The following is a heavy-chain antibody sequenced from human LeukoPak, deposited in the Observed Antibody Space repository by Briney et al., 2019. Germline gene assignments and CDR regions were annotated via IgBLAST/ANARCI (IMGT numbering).Heavy chain of an antibody. V-gene: IGHV5-51*01. Sequence: GESLKISCKGSGYSFTSYWIGWVRQMPGKGLEWMGIIYPGDSDTRYSPSFQGQVTISADKSISTAYLQWSSLKASDTAMYYCARHVTYYYDSSECYFDYWGQGTLVTVSS. CDR3: ARHVTYYYDSSECYFDY. CDR1: GYSFTSYW. CDR2: IYPGDSDT. J-gene: IGHJ4*02. D-gene: IGHD3-22*01.